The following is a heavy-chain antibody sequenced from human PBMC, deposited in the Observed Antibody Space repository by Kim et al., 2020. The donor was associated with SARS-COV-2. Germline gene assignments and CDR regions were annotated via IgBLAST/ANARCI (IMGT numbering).Heavy chain of an antibody. CDR1: GGSIGSSSYY. J-gene: IGHJ5*02. Sequence: SETLSLTCTVSGGSIGSSSYYWGWIRQPPGKGLEWIGSIYYSGSTYYNPSLKSRVTISVDTSKNQFSLKLSSVTAADTAVYYCARLAPPYYYDSSGFGNNWFDPWGQGTLVTVSS. CDR2: IYYSGST. CDR3: ARLAPPYYYDSSGFGNNWFDP. D-gene: IGHD3-22*01. V-gene: IGHV4-39*01.